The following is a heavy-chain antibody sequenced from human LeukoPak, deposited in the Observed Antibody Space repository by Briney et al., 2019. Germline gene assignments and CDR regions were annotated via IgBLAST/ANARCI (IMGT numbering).Heavy chain of an antibody. Sequence: PGGSLRLSCAASGFTFSSYAMHWVRQAPGKGLEWVAVISYDGSNKYYADSVKGRFTISRDNSKNTLYLQMNSLRAEDTAVYYCARVVIRLGNAFDIWGQGTMVTVSS. CDR3: ARVVIRLGNAFDI. J-gene: IGHJ3*02. D-gene: IGHD3-22*01. CDR2: ISYDGSNK. V-gene: IGHV3-30-3*01. CDR1: GFTFSSYA.